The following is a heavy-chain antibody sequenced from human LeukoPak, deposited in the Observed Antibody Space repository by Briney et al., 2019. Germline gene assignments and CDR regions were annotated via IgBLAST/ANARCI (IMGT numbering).Heavy chain of an antibody. J-gene: IGHJ5*02. Sequence: PGGSLRFSCAASGFTFSSYAISWVRQAPGQGLEWMVGIIPIFGTANYAQKFQGSVTITTDESTSTAYMELSSLRSEDTAVYYCARGLTTRPHAKNWFDPWGQGTLVTVS. V-gene: IGHV1-69*05. CDR3: ARGLTTRPHAKNWFDP. D-gene: IGHD1-14*01. CDR2: IIPIFGTA. CDR1: GFTFSSYA.